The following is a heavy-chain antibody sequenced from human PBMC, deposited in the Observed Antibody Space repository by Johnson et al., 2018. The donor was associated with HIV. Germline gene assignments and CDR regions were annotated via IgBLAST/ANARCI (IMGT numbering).Heavy chain of an antibody. CDR2: IQYDGSNK. Sequence: QVLLVESGGGVVQPGGSLRLSCAVSGFTFSSYGMQWVRQAPGKGLEWVAFIQYDGSNKYYADSVKGRFTISRDNSKNTLYLQMNSLRPEDTAVYYCAKALPSGWDGGDAFDIWGQGTMVIVSS. V-gene: IGHV3-30*02. CDR3: AKALPSGWDGGDAFDI. J-gene: IGHJ3*02. D-gene: IGHD6-19*01. CDR1: GFTFSSYG.